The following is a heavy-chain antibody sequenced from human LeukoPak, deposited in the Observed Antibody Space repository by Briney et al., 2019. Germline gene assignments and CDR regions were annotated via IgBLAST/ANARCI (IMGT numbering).Heavy chain of an antibody. Sequence: ASVKVSCKASGYAFTNYYMHWVRQAPGQGLEWMGLINPGGGNTNYAQNFQGRVTMTRDTSTSTVYMELSSLRSEDTAIYYCARIRDGYNDAYDVWGQGTVVTVPS. CDR3: ARIRDGYNDAYDV. CDR1: GYAFTNYY. V-gene: IGHV1-46*01. D-gene: IGHD5-24*01. CDR2: INPGGGNT. J-gene: IGHJ3*01.